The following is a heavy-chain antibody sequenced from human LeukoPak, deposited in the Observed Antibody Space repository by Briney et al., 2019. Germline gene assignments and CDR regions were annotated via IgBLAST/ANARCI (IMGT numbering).Heavy chain of an antibody. CDR1: GGSISSGGYY. Sequence: SQTLSLTYTVSGGSISSGGYYWSWIRQPPGKGLEWIGYIYHSGSTYYNPSLKSRVTISVDRSKNQFSLKLSSVTAADTAVYYCARSDDILAGHDYWGQGTLVTVSS. V-gene: IGHV4-30-2*01. CDR3: ARSDDILAGHDY. CDR2: IYHSGST. J-gene: IGHJ4*02. D-gene: IGHD3-9*01.